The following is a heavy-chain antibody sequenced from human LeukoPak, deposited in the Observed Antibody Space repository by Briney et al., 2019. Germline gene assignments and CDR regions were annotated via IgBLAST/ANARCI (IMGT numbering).Heavy chain of an antibody. CDR2: IKEDGSEK. J-gene: IGHJ4*02. D-gene: IGHD5-12*01. CDR1: GFTFSRYW. Sequence: GGPLRLSCAASGFTFSRYWMSWVRQAPGKGLEWVANIKEDGSEKYYVDPVKGRFTISRDNAKNSMYLQMNGLRAEDTALCYCARVVAAGSDYWGQGTLVTVSS. V-gene: IGHV3-7*01. CDR3: ARVVAAGSDY.